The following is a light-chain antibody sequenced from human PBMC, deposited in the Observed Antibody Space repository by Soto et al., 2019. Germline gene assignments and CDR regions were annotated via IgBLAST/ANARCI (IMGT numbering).Light chain of an antibody. CDR2: DAS. CDR3: QQRSNWPPVT. V-gene: IGKV3-11*01. Sequence: EIVLTQSPATLSLSPGERATLSCRASQSVSSYLAWYQQKPGQAPRLLIYDASNRATSIPARISGSGSGTDFTLTISSREPEDFAVYYCQQRSNWPPVTFGQGTRLEIK. CDR1: QSVSSY. J-gene: IGKJ5*01.